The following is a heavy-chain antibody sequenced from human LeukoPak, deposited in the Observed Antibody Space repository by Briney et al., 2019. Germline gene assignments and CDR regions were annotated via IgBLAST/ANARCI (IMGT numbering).Heavy chain of an antibody. V-gene: IGHV4-59*01. D-gene: IGHD3-9*01. CDR3: AREGTYDILTGYSTSFDSFDI. Sequence: SETLSLTCTVSGGSISNYYWNWIRQFPGKGLEWIGYISHSGSTNYSPSFESRVTIDRSKNQFSLKVISVTAADAAVYYCAREGTYDILTGYSTSFDSFDIWGQGKMVTVSS. J-gene: IGHJ3*02. CDR2: ISHSGST. CDR1: GGSISNYY.